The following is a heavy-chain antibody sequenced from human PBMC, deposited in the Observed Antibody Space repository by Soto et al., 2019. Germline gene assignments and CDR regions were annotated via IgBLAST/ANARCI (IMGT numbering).Heavy chain of an antibody. CDR2: ISWNSGSI. V-gene: IGHV3-9*01. Sequence: VQLVESGGGLVQPGRSLRLSCAASGFTFDDYAMHWVRQAPGKGLEWVSGISWNSGSIGYADSVKGRFTISRDNAKNSLYLQMNSLRAEDTALYYCAKDIGQQLDQYYYYYGMDVWGQGTTVTVSS. J-gene: IGHJ6*02. CDR1: GFTFDDYA. D-gene: IGHD6-13*01. CDR3: AKDIGQQLDQYYYYYGMDV.